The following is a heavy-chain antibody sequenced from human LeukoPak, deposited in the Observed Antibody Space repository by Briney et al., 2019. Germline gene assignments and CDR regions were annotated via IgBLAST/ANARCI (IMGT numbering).Heavy chain of an antibody. V-gene: IGHV4-34*01. CDR1: GGSFSGYY. D-gene: IGHD3-22*01. CDR2: INHSGST. Sequence: SETLSLTCAVYGGSFSGYYWSWIRQPPGKGLEWIGEINHSGSTNYNPSLKSRVTISVDTSKNQFSLKLSSVTAADTAVYYYARDSYYYDSSGYYLGAFDIWGQGTMVTVSS. J-gene: IGHJ3*02. CDR3: ARDSYYYDSSGYYLGAFDI.